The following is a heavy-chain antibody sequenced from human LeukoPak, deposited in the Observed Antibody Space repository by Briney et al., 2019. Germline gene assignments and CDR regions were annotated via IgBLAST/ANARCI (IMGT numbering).Heavy chain of an antibody. D-gene: IGHD1-26*01. V-gene: IGHV3-64*01. Sequence: GGPLRLSCAASGFTFSSYAMHWVRQAPGKRLEYVSAISSNWGSTYYANSVKGRFTISRDNSKNTLYLQMGSLRAEDMAVYYCARQYSGSYYYCDYWGQGTLVTVSS. J-gene: IGHJ4*02. CDR2: ISSNWGST. CDR1: GFTFSSYA. CDR3: ARQYSGSYYYCDY.